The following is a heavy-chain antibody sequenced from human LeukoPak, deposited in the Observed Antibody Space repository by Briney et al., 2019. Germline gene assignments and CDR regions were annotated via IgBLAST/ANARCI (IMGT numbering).Heavy chain of an antibody. V-gene: IGHV4-59*12. CDR2: VYYIGNP. CDR1: GGSISDYF. J-gene: IGHJ3*01. D-gene: IGHD3-16*01. CDR3: ERRFRTGGDLHHDAYDV. Sequence: PSETLSLTCSVSGGSISDYFWGWIRQPPGKGLEWIGHVYYIGNPTCSPSLKSRVSILVDTSKNQFSLELSSVTAAETAVYYCERRFRTGGDLHHDAYDVWGQGTVVTVSS.